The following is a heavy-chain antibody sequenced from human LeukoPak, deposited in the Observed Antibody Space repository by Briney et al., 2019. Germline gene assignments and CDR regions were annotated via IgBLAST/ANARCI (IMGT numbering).Heavy chain of an antibody. V-gene: IGHV4-34*01. D-gene: IGHD1-7*01. CDR1: GGSFSGYY. J-gene: IGHJ4*02. CDR2: INHSGST. CDR3: ARGSYNWNYAHVYYFDY. Sequence: SETLSLTCAVYGGSFSGYYWSWIRQPPGKGLEWIGEINHSGSTNYNPSLKSRVTISVDTSKNQFSLKLSSVTAADTAVYYCARGSYNWNYAHVYYFDYWGQGTLVTVSS.